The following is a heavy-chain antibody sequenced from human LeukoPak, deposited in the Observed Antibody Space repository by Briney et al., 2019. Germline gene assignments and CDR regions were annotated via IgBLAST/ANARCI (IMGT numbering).Heavy chain of an antibody. V-gene: IGHV1-2*06. Sequence: ASVKVSCKASGYTFTGYYMHWVRQVPGQGLEWMGRINPNSGGTNYAQKFQGRVTMTRDTSISPAYMELSRLRSDDTAVYYCARDWSRIVVVVAPPGYWGQGTLVTVSS. D-gene: IGHD2-15*01. CDR3: ARDWSRIVVVVAPPGY. J-gene: IGHJ4*02. CDR2: INPNSGGT. CDR1: GYTFTGYY.